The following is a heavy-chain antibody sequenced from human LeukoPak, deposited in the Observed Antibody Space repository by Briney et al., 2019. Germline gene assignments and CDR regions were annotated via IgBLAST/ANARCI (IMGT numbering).Heavy chain of an antibody. Sequence: GGSLRLSCAASGFTFSRYSMNWVRQAPGKGLEWVSSISSSSSFIYYADSVKGRFTISRDNAKNSLHLQMSNLRAEDTAVYYCARGDCSATNCYYFDYWGQGTLVTVSS. J-gene: IGHJ4*02. CDR2: ISSSSSFI. CDR3: ARGDCSATNCYYFDY. V-gene: IGHV3-21*01. CDR1: GFTFSRYS. D-gene: IGHD2-2*01.